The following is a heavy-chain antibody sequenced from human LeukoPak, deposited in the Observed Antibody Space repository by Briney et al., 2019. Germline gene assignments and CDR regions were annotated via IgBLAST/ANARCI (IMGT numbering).Heavy chain of an antibody. CDR1: GFTVSSNY. CDR3: ARDDSYDGTGYYCHHY. D-gene: IGHD3-22*01. CDR2: LYSGGNT. Sequence: GGSLRLSCAASGFTVSSNYMSWVRQAPGKGLEWVSVLYSGGNTYYADSVKGRFTISRDNSKNTLYLQMNSLRAEDTAVYYCARDDSYDGTGYYCHHYWGQGTLVTVSS. V-gene: IGHV3-53*01. J-gene: IGHJ4*02.